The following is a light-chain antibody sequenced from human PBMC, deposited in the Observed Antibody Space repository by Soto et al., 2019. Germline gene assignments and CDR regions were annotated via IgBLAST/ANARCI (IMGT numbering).Light chain of an antibody. CDR3: AAWDDRMRGAF. Sequence: QPVLTQPPSASGTPGQRVTISCSGARSSIGSNHVYWYQQIPGTAPKLLIYSDNQRPSGVPDRFSGSKSGTSASLAISGLRSEDEADYYCAAWDDRMRGAFFGTGTKVTV. CDR2: SDN. J-gene: IGLJ1*01. CDR1: RSSIGSNH. V-gene: IGLV1-47*02.